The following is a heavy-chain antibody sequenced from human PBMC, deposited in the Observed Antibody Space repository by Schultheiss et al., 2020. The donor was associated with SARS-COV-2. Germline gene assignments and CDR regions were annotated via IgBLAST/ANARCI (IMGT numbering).Heavy chain of an antibody. CDR1: GGSISSYY. D-gene: IGHD1-7*01. CDR2: IYYSGST. Sequence: SETLSLTCTVSGGSISSYYWSWIRQPPGKGLEWIGSIYYSGSTYYNPSLKSLVTISVDTSKNQFSLKLSSVTPEDTAVYYCARSELELPDYYYYMDVWGKGTTVTV. CDR3: ARSELELPDYYYYMDV. V-gene: IGHV4-59*04. J-gene: IGHJ6*03.